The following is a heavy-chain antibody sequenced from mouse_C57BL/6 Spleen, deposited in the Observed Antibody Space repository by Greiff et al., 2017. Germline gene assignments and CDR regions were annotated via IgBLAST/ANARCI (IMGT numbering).Heavy chain of an antibody. CDR3: ARGMGTGDFDY. CDR1: GYTFTSYW. D-gene: IGHD2-3*01. J-gene: IGHJ2*01. CDR2: INPSNGGT. Sequence: QVQPKQPGTELVKPGASVKLSCKASGYTFTSYWMHWVKQRPGQGLEWIGNINPSNGGTNYNEKFKSKATLTVDKSSSTAYMQLSSLTSEDSAVYYCARGMGTGDFDYWGQGTTLTVSS. V-gene: IGHV1-53*01.